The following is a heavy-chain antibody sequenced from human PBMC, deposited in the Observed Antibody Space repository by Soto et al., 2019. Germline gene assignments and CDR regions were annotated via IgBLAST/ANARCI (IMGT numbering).Heavy chain of an antibody. CDR1: GFTVSSKY. Sequence: EVQLVESGGGLVQPGGSLRLSCAASGFTVSSKYMSWVRQAPGRGLECVSLIYSGGSTSYADSVKGRFTISRDNSKNKLYRQMNSLRDEVTAVYYCARVGLHCSGGRCYGVPMDVWGKGTTVTVSS. CDR2: IYSGGST. D-gene: IGHD2-15*01. V-gene: IGHV3-66*01. J-gene: IGHJ6*03. CDR3: ARVGLHCSGGRCYGVPMDV.